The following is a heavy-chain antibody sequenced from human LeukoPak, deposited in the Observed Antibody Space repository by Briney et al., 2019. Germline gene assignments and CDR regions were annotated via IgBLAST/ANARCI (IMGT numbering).Heavy chain of an antibody. Sequence: SETLSLTCTVSCGSISSSYWSWIRQPPGKGLEWIGYIHYSGSTNYNPSLKSRATISVDTSKAHFSLKLSSATATDTAAYYCARLDPGLFDTWGQGTLVTVSS. J-gene: IGHJ5*02. CDR1: CGSISSSY. D-gene: IGHD7-27*01. CDR3: ARLDPGLFDT. V-gene: IGHV4-59*08. CDR2: IHYSGST.